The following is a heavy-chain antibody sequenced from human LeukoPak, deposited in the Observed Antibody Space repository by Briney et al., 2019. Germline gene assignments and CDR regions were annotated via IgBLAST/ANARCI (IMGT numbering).Heavy chain of an antibody. CDR1: GGSISSYY. CDR2: IYYSGST. Sequence: SETLSLTCTVSGGSISSYYWSWIRQPPGKGLEWIGYIYYSGSTNYNPSLKSRVTISVDTSKNQFSLKLSSVTAADTAVYYCAREHPYYYDSSGYYLDYWGQGTLVTVSS. D-gene: IGHD3-22*01. CDR3: AREHPYYYDSSGYYLDY. V-gene: IGHV4-59*12. J-gene: IGHJ4*02.